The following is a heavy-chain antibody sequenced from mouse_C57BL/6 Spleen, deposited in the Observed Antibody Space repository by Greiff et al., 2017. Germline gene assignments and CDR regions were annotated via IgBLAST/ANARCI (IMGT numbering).Heavy chain of an antibody. D-gene: IGHD2-4*01. J-gene: IGHJ4*01. CDR2: IDPSDSET. CDR3: ARSDYDGGYAMDY. Sequence: QVQLKQPGAELVRPGSSVKLSCKASGYTFTSYWMHWVKQRPIQGLEWIGNIDPSDSETHYNQKFKDKATLTVDKSSSTAYMQLSSLTSEDSAVYYCARSDYDGGYAMDYWGQGTSVTVSS. CDR1: GYTFTSYW. V-gene: IGHV1-52*01.